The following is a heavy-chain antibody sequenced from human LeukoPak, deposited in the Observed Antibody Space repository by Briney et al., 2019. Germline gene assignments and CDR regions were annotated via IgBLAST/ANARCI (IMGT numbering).Heavy chain of an antibody. CDR2: INHSGST. CDR3: ARVKSSEYQLLSFDY. J-gene: IGHJ4*02. V-gene: IGHV4-34*01. D-gene: IGHD2-2*01. Sequence: PSETLSLTCAVYGGSFSGYYWSWIRQPPGKGLEWIGGINHSGSTNYNPSLKSRVTISVDTSKNQFSLKLSSVTAADTAVYYCARVKSSEYQLLSFDYWGQGTLVTVSS. CDR1: GGSFSGYY.